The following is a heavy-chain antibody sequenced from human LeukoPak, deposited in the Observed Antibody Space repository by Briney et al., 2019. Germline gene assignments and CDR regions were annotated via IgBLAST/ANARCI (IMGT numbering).Heavy chain of an antibody. Sequence: ASVKVSCKASGYTFTGYYMHWVRQAPGQGLEWKGWINPNSGGTNYAQKFQGRVTMTRDTSISTAYMELSRLRSDDTAVYYCARVLGRAYCGGDCYSVNYWGQGTLVTVSS. J-gene: IGHJ4*02. D-gene: IGHD2-21*02. CDR1: GYTFTGYY. V-gene: IGHV1-2*02. CDR2: INPNSGGT. CDR3: ARVLGRAYCGGDCYSVNY.